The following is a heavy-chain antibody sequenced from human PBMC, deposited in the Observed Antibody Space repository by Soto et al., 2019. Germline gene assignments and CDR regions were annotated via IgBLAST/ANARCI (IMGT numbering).Heavy chain of an antibody. V-gene: IGHV4-30-4*01. CDR3: ARGGSLSWSGFFFRGMDV. CDR1: GGSISSAGYY. J-gene: IGHJ6*02. CDR2: IYYSGST. D-gene: IGHD3-3*01. Sequence: PSETLSRTCTVSGGSISSAGYYWIWIRQPPGKGLEWIGYIYYSGSTYYNPSLKSRVTISVDTSKNQFSLKLSSVTAADTAVYYCARGGSLSWSGFFFRGMDVWGQGTTVTVSS.